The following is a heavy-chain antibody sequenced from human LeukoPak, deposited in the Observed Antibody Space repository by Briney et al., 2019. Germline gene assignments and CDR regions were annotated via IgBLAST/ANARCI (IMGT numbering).Heavy chain of an antibody. J-gene: IGHJ6*02. Sequence: SETLSLTCTVSGGSISSGAYYWSWIRQHPGKGLEWIGYIYSSGNTYYNPSLKSRFTISVDTSKNQFSLRLSSVTAADTAVYYCARDCSGGSCYPSYYYYGMDVWGQGTTVTVSS. D-gene: IGHD2-15*01. CDR2: IYSSGNT. CDR3: ARDCSGGSCYPSYYYYGMDV. V-gene: IGHV4-31*03. CDR1: GGSISSGAYY.